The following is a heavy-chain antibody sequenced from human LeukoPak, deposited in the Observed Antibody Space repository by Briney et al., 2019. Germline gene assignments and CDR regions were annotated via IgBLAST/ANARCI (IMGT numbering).Heavy chain of an antibody. CDR3: ARVPLDYYGMDV. Sequence: ASVKVSCKASGYTFTSYYMHWVRQAPGQGLERMGIINPSGGSTSYAQKFQGRVTMTRDTSTSTVYMGLSSLRSEDTAVYYCARVPLDYYGMDVWGKGTTVAVSS. V-gene: IGHV1-46*01. J-gene: IGHJ6*04. CDR2: INPSGGST. CDR1: GYTFTSYY.